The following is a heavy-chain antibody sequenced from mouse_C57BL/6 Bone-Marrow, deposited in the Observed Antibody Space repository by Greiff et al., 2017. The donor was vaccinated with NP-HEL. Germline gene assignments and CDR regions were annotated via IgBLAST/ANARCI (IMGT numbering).Heavy chain of an antibody. Sequence: QVHVKQSGAELARPGASVKLSCKASGYTFTSYGISWVKQRTGQGLEWIGEIYPRSGNTYYNEKFKGKATLTADKSSSTAYMELRSLTSEDSAVYFCVIYLPYFDYWGQGTTLTVSS. J-gene: IGHJ2*01. CDR1: GYTFTSYG. CDR2: IYPRSGNT. CDR3: VIYLPYFDY. V-gene: IGHV1-81*01. D-gene: IGHD5-5*01.